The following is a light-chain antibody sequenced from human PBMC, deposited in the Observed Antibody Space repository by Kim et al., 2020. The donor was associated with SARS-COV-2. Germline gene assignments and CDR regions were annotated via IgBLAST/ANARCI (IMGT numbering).Light chain of an antibody. Sequence: QSALTQPASVSASPGQSITISCTGTTSDVGGYDYVYWFQQHPEKAPQLMIYDVTKRPSGVSDRFSGSKSDNTASLTISGLQAEDEADYYCYSYSSSSTWVFGGGTQLTVL. CDR3: YSYSSSSTWV. CDR2: DVT. J-gene: IGLJ3*02. CDR1: TSDVGGYDY. V-gene: IGLV2-14*03.